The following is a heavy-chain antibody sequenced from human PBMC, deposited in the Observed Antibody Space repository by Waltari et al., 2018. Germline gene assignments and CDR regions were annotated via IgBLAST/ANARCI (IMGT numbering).Heavy chain of an antibody. D-gene: IGHD2-15*01. CDR3: AREEVYCSGGSCYSLYGWFDT. CDR1: GGSFSGYY. V-gene: IGHV4-34*01. J-gene: IGHJ5*02. CDR2: INHSGST. Sequence: QEQLQQWGAGLLKPSETLSLTCAVYGGSFSGYYWSWIRQPPGKGLEWLGEINHSGSTNYHPSVKRRVTISVDTYKNQYSLKLSSVTAADTAVYYCAREEVYCSGGSCYSLYGWFDTWGQGTLVTVSS.